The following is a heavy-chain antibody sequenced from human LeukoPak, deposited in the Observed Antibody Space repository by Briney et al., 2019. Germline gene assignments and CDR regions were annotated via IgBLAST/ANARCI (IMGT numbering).Heavy chain of an antibody. CDR1: GFSVSSGNYY. Sequence: KLSETLSLTCTVSGFSVSSGNYYGSSIRQPPGKGLEWIGYVYKSGGTNYNPSLKGRVTISVDTSKNQFSLKLSSVTTADTAVYYCATISLTMRDAFDIWGQGTTVTVST. V-gene: IGHV4-61*01. CDR3: ATISLTMRDAFDI. D-gene: IGHD4/OR15-4a*01. J-gene: IGHJ3*02. CDR2: VYKSGGT.